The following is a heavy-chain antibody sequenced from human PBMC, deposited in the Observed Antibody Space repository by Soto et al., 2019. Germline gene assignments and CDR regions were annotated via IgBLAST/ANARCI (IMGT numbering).Heavy chain of an antibody. V-gene: IGHV3-7*01. CDR2: IKEDGSER. Sequence: PGGSLRLSCAASGLNFSRYWMNWVGQAPGKGLEWVANIKEDGSERHYVDSVKGRFAIYRDNAKSFLYLQINSLRAEDTAVYHCANSRYASSGDHHWYFDYWGRGTLVTVSS. CDR1: GLNFSRYW. CDR3: ANSRYASSGDHHWYFDY. J-gene: IGHJ4*02. D-gene: IGHD3-22*01.